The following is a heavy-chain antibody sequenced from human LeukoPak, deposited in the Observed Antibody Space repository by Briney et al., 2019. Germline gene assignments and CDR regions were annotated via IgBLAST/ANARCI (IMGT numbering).Heavy chain of an antibody. V-gene: IGHV1-69*13. Sequence: SVKVSCKVSGGTFSSYAISWVRQAPGQGLEWMGEIIPIFDTANYAQKFQGRVTITADASTFTAYMELSSLRSEDMAVYYCAREGWPYCGGDCYTTLDYWGQGTLVTVSS. J-gene: IGHJ4*02. CDR1: GGTFSSYA. D-gene: IGHD2-21*02. CDR2: IIPIFDTA. CDR3: AREGWPYCGGDCYTTLDY.